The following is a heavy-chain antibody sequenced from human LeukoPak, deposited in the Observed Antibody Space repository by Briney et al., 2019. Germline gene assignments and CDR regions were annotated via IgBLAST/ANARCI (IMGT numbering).Heavy chain of an antibody. D-gene: IGHD3-3*01. CDR1: GFTFSSYG. Sequence: AGGSLRLSCAASGFTFSSYGMHWVRQAPGKGLEWVAVISYDGSNKYYADSVKGRFTISRDNSKNTLYLQMNSLRAEDTAVYYCARDNWSFDYWGQGTLVTVSS. CDR2: ISYDGSNK. CDR3: ARDNWSFDY. J-gene: IGHJ4*02. V-gene: IGHV3-30*03.